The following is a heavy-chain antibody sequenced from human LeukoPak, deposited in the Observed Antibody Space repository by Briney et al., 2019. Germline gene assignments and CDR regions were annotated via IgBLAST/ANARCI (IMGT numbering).Heavy chain of an antibody. CDR2: INHSGST. V-gene: IGHV4-34*01. CDR3: ARGLYYFDY. CDR1: GGSFSGYY. J-gene: IGHJ4*02. Sequence: SETLSLTCAVYGGSFSGYYWSWIRQPPGKGLEWIGEINHSGSTNYNPSLRSRVTISVDTSKNQFSLKLSSVTAADTAVYYCARGLYYFDYWGQGTLVTVSS.